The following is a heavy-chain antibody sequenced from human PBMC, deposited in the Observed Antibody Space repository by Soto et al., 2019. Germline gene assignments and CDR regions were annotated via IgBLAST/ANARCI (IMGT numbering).Heavy chain of an antibody. CDR2: FDPEDGET. CDR3: ATGHHDFWSGILEGLFDY. J-gene: IGHJ4*02. Sequence: GASVKVSCKVSGYTLTELSMHWVRQAPGKGLEWMGGFDPEDGETIYAQKFQGRVTMTEDTSTDTAYMELSSLRSEDTAVYYCATGHHDFWSGILEGLFDYWGQGTLVTVSS. D-gene: IGHD3-3*01. V-gene: IGHV1-24*01. CDR1: GYTLTELS.